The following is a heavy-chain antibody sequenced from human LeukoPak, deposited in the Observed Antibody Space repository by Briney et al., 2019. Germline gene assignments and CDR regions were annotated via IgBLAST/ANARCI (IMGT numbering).Heavy chain of an antibody. Sequence: GGSLRLSCAASGFTFPNYWMSWVRQAPGKGLEWVSAISGSGGSTYYADSVKGRFTISRDNSKNTLYLQMNSLGAEDTAVYYCAKDWYSSSSGLEFDYWGQGTLVTVSS. CDR2: ISGSGGST. V-gene: IGHV3-23*01. D-gene: IGHD6-6*01. CDR3: AKDWYSSSSGLEFDY. J-gene: IGHJ4*02. CDR1: GFTFPNYW.